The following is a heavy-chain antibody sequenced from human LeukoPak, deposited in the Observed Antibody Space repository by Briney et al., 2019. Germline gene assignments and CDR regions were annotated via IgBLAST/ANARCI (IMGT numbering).Heavy chain of an antibody. D-gene: IGHD4-17*01. V-gene: IGHV3-66*01. Sequence: PGGSLRVSRADSGFTLRSNYLSWLRPAPPKGLAWVSVIYSGGSTYYADSVKGRFTISSDNSKNTLYLQMNSLRANDTSVYYCARDPAYGDYPPYYYYYHGMYVWGQGTTVTVSS. CDR3: ARDPAYGDYPPYYYYYHGMYV. CDR1: GFTLRSNY. CDR2: IYSGGST. J-gene: IGHJ6*02.